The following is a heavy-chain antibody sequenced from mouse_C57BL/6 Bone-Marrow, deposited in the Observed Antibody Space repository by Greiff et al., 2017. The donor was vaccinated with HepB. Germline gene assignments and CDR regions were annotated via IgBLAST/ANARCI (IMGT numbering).Heavy chain of an antibody. Sequence: VQLKESGPELVKPGASVKMSCKASGYTFTDYNMHWVKQSHGKSLEWIGYINPNNGGTSYNQKFKGKATLTVNKSSSTAYMELRSLTSEDSAVYYCARKGSNYWYFDVWGTGTTVTVSS. CDR3: ARKGSNYWYFDV. V-gene: IGHV1-22*01. CDR2: INPNNGGT. D-gene: IGHD2-5*01. J-gene: IGHJ1*03. CDR1: GYTFTDYN.